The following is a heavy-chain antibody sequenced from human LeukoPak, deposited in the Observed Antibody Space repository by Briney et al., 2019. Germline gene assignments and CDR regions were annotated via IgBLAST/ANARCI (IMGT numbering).Heavy chain of an antibody. CDR3: ARTSGSRYAYDDY. Sequence: SETLSLTCTVSGGSISSSSYYWGWVRQPPGRGLEYIGTIFYVGDTYYNPSLESRLTISVDTSKNQFSLKLRSVTAADSAVYYCARTSGSRYAYDDYWGQGTLVTVSS. CDR1: GGSISSSSYY. CDR2: IFYVGDT. J-gene: IGHJ4*02. V-gene: IGHV4-39*01. D-gene: IGHD6-13*01.